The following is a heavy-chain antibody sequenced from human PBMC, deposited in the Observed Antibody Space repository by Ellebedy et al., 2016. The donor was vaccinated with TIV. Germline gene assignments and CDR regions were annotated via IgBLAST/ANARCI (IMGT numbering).Heavy chain of an antibody. Sequence: AASVKVSCKASGYTFTSYAMHWVRQAPGQRLEWMGWINAGNGNTKYSQKFQGSVTITRDTSASTVYMELSSLTSDDTAVYYYGRDDVPVTAALFYFHYWGQGTLVSVSS. CDR2: INAGNGNT. D-gene: IGHD2-2*01. CDR3: GRDDVPVTAALFYFHY. CDR1: GYTFTSYA. V-gene: IGHV1-3*01. J-gene: IGHJ4*02.